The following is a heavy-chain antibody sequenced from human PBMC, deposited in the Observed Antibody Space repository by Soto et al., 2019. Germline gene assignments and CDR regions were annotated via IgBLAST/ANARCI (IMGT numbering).Heavy chain of an antibody. D-gene: IGHD4-4*01. CDR2: INPSGRSI. CDR3: ARDRGSGASNYSHFYGIAV. Sequence: QGQVVQSGAEVKKPGASVKASCKASGYTFTTYYIHWVRQAPGQGLEWMGVINPSGRSINYAQKFQGRVTXXXDXXTSTVYIELRRLRTEHPAEYYGARDRGSGASNYSHFYGIAVWGQGTRVTVSS. CDR1: GYTFTTYY. V-gene: IGHV1-46*01. J-gene: IGHJ6*02.